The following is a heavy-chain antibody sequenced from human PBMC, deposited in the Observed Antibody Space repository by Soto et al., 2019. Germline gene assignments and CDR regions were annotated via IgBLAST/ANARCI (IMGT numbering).Heavy chain of an antibody. J-gene: IGHJ6*02. CDR3: ARALTSYYDFWSGVGGMDV. CDR2: IIPIFGTA. D-gene: IGHD3-3*01. V-gene: IGHV1-69*06. CDR1: GGTFSSYA. Sequence: QVQLVQSGAEVKKPGSSVKVSCKASGGTFSSYAISWVRQAPGQGLEWMGGIIPIFGTANYAQKFQGRVTITADKSTSTAYMELSSLRSEDKAVYYCARALTSYYDFWSGVGGMDVWGQGTTVTVSS.